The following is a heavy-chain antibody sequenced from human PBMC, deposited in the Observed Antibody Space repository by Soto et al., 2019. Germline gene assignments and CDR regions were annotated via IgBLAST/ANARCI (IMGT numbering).Heavy chain of an antibody. CDR1: GESFITSY. V-gene: IGHV4-4*07. J-gene: IGHJ5*02. D-gene: IGHD6-19*01. Sequence: LALTFSVAGESFITSYWSWIRPPAAKRPEWIGRIHSPGISHYNPSIRRRVSMSMDTYNKESYLELTSVTAADTAVYYCVRDVAAVGTEWFDPWGHGTLVPVSS. CDR3: VRDVAAVGTEWFDP. CDR2: IHSPGIS.